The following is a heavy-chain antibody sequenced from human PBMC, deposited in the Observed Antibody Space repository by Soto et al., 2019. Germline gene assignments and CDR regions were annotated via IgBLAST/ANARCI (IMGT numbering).Heavy chain of an antibody. Sequence: QVQLVQSGAEVKKPGASVKVSCKASGYTFTSYGISWVRQAPGQGLEWMGWINTYNGDSNSAQDLQGRVTMTTDTSTSTAYMELRSLRSDDTAVFYCAREAGWQRMVPYDWGQGTLVTVS. CDR3: AREAGWQRMVPYD. J-gene: IGHJ4*02. D-gene: IGHD6-25*01. CDR1: GYTFTSYG. CDR2: INTYNGDS. V-gene: IGHV1-18*01.